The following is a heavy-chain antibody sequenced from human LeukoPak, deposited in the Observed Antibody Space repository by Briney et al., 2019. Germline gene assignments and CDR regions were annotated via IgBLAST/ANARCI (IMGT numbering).Heavy chain of an antibody. J-gene: IGHJ4*02. CDR2: IYTSGST. CDR3: ARGIIAAAGHFDY. Sequence: SETLSLTCAVYGGSFSGYYWSWIRQPPGKGLEWIGRIYTSGSTNYNPSLKSRVTMSVDTSKNQFSLKLSSVTAADTAVYYCARGIIAAAGHFDYWGQGTLVTVSS. D-gene: IGHD6-13*01. V-gene: IGHV4-59*10. CDR1: GGSFSGYY.